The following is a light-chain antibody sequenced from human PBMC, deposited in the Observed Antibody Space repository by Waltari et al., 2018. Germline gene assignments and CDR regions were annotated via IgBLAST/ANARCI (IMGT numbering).Light chain of an antibody. Sequence: NFMLTQPHSVSESPGKTITIPCTRRSATIATHNLHRHQQRPGSSPTTVIYEDNERPSGVPVRFSGSIDSSSNSASLTIFGLKTEDEAEYYCQSYDSSNHVVFGGGTKLTVL. CDR1: SATIATHN. CDR3: QSYDSSNHVV. J-gene: IGLJ2*01. V-gene: IGLV6-57*01. CDR2: EDN.